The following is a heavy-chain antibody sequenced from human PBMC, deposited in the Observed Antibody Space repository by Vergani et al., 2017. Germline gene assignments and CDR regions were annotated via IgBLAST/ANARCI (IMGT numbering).Heavy chain of an antibody. CDR2: IIPILGIA. D-gene: IGHD2-15*01. CDR3: ARAAGRVYCSGGSCYSGNYYYGMDV. Sequence: QVQLVQSGAEVKKPGSSVKVSCKASGGTFSSYTISWVRQAPGQGLELMGRIIPILGIANYAQKFQGRVTITADKSTSTAYMELSSLRSEDTAVYYCARAAGRVYCSGGSCYSGNYYYGMDVWGQGTTVTVSS. V-gene: IGHV1-69*02. CDR1: GGTFSSYT. J-gene: IGHJ6*02.